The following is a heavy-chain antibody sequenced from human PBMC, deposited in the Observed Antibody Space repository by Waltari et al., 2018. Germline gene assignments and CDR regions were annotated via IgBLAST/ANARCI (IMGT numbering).Heavy chain of an antibody. D-gene: IGHD3-16*01. J-gene: IGHJ3*02. Sequence: EVQLVQSGAEVKKPGESLKISCKVSGYRFTTYWIGWVRRVPGKGLAWMGIIYPGDSDTRYSPSFQGQVTISADKSISTAYLQWSSLKASDTAMYYCASVMSEGGGFDAFDIWGQGTMVTVSS. V-gene: IGHV5-51*01. CDR3: ASVMSEGGGFDAFDI. CDR2: IYPGDSDT. CDR1: GYRFTTYW.